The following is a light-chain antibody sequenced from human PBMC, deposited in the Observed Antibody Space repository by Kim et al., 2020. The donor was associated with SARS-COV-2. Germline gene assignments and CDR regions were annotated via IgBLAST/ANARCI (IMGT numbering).Light chain of an antibody. CDR1: SGHRRYA. Sequence: ASVKLTCTLRSGHRRYATAWHQQQPEQGGRYLRKLRIDGSHSKPDGIPDRLSGASCGAERYLTISSRQYEDEADYYCQSWGTGIRVFGGGTKLTVL. V-gene: IGLV4-69*02. J-gene: IGLJ3*02. CDR2: LRIDGSH. CDR3: QSWGTGIRV.